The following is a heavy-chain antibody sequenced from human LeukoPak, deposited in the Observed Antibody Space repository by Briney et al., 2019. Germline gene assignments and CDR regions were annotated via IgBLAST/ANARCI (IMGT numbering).Heavy chain of an antibody. D-gene: IGHD2-2*01. Sequence: GGSLRLSCAASGFTFSSYAMSWARQAPGKGLEWVSAISGSGGNTYYADSVKGRFTISRDNSKNTLYLQMNSLRAEDTAVYYCAKDPGYCSSTSCYGSEYFQHWGQGTLVTVSS. J-gene: IGHJ1*01. CDR2: ISGSGGNT. V-gene: IGHV3-23*01. CDR3: AKDPGYCSSTSCYGSEYFQH. CDR1: GFTFSSYA.